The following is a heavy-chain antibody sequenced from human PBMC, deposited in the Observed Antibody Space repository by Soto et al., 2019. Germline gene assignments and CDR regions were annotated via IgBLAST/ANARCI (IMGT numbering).Heavy chain of an antibody. D-gene: IGHD3-9*01. Sequence: GGSLRLSCAASGFTFSSYGMHWVRQAPGKGLEWVAVIWYDGSNKYYADSVKGRFTISRDNSKNTLYLQMNSLRAEDTAVYYCARDGTYDILTGYYPSFDYWGQGTLVTVSS. CDR1: GFTFSSYG. J-gene: IGHJ4*02. CDR2: IWYDGSNK. CDR3: ARDGTYDILTGYYPSFDY. V-gene: IGHV3-33*01.